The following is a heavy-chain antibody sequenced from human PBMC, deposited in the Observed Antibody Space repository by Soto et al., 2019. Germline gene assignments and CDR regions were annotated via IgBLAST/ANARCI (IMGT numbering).Heavy chain of an antibody. V-gene: IGHV4-30-4*01. CDR3: ARYCSGGSCYEGRSSLFDY. Sequence: QVQLQESGPGLVKPSQTLSLTCTVSGGSISSGDYYWSWIRQPPGKGLEWIGYIYYSGSTYYNPSPKSRVTISADTSTNPFSLKLSSVTAADTAVYYCARYCSGGSCYEGRSSLFDYWGQGTLVTVSS. J-gene: IGHJ4*02. CDR2: IYYSGST. CDR1: GGSISSGDYY. D-gene: IGHD2-15*01.